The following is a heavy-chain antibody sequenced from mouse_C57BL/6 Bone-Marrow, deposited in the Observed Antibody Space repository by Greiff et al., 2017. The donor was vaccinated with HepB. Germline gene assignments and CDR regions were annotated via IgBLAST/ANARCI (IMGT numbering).Heavy chain of an antibody. CDR1: GYTFTSYG. Sequence: VKLVESGAELARPGASVKLSCKASGYTFTSYGISWVKQRTGQGLEWIGEIYPRSGNTYYNEKFKGKATLTADKSSSTAYMELRSLTSEDSAVYFCARIYYDYDVRAMDYWGQGTSVTVSS. CDR2: IYPRSGNT. J-gene: IGHJ4*01. V-gene: IGHV1-81*01. D-gene: IGHD2-4*01. CDR3: ARIYYDYDVRAMDY.